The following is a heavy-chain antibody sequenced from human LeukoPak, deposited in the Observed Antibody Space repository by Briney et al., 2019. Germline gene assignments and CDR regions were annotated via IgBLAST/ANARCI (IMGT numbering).Heavy chain of an antibody. V-gene: IGHV3-11*04. CDR2: ISSSGSTI. J-gene: IGHJ4*02. Sequence: AGGSLRLPCAASGFTFSDYYMSWIRQAPGKGLEWVSYISSSGSTIYYADSVKGRFTISRDNAKSSLYLQMNSLRAEDTAVYYCARAPQGYCSSTSCYAEYFDYWGQGTLVTVSS. CDR3: ARAPQGYCSSTSCYAEYFDY. D-gene: IGHD2-2*01. CDR1: GFTFSDYY.